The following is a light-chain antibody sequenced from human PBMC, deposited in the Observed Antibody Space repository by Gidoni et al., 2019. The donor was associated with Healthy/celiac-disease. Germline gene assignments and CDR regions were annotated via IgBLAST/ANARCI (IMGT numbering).Light chain of an antibody. Sequence: QSALTQPASVSGSPGQSITISCTGTSSDVGSYNLVSWYQQHPGKAPKLMIYEVSKRPSGVSNRFSGSKSGNTASLTISGLQAEDEADYYCCSYADSSTPNYVFGTGTKVTVL. CDR3: CSYADSSTPNYV. CDR1: SSDVGSYNL. J-gene: IGLJ1*01. CDR2: EVS. V-gene: IGLV2-23*02.